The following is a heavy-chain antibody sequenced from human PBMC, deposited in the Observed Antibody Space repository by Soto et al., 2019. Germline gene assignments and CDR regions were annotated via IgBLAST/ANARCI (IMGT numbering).Heavy chain of an antibody. Sequence: NPSETLSLTCTASVGSITSSSHFWGWFLQPPWKGLEWIGTIYFTGNTYYTPSLKSRLTMSIDTSKNEFSLRLNSVTAADTAVYYCAGQTFTIAAASYGRSNWFDPWGPGTLVTSPQ. CDR3: AGQTFTIAAASYGRSNWFDP. CDR2: IYFTGNT. J-gene: IGHJ5*02. CDR1: VGSITSSSHF. V-gene: IGHV4-39*01. D-gene: IGHD6-25*01.